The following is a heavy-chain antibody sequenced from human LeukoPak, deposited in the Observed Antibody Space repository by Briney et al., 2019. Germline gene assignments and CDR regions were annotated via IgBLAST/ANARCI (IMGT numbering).Heavy chain of an antibody. V-gene: IGHV1-18*01. D-gene: IGHD2-2*01. CDR1: GYTFTSYG. CDR2: ISAYNGNT. J-gene: IGHJ3*02. CDR3: ARRYCSSTSCYADAFDI. Sequence: ASVKVSCKASGYTFTSYGICWVRQAPGQGLEWMGWISAYNGNTNYAQKLQGRVTMTTDTSTSTAYMELRSLRSDDTAVYYCARRYCSSTSCYADAFDIWGQGTMVTVSS.